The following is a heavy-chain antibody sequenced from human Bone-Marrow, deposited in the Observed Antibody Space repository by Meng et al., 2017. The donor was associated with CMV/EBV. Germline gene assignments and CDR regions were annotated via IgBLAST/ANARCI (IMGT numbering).Heavy chain of an antibody. D-gene: IGHD6-13*01. CDR1: GGSISSSSYY. CDR2: IYYSGST. J-gene: IGHJ4*02. Sequence: SETLSLTCTVSGGSISSSSYYWGWIRQPPGKGLEWIGSIYYSGSTYYNPSLKSRVTISVDTSKNQFSLKLSSVTAADTAVYYCASCSSSWLGTFDYWGQGTLVTVSS. CDR3: ASCSSSWLGTFDY. V-gene: IGHV4-39*07.